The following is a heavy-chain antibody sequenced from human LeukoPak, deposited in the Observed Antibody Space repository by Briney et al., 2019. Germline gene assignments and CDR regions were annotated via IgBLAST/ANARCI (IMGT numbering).Heavy chain of an antibody. CDR1: GGSISSYY. V-gene: IGHV4-59*01. CDR2: IYYSGST. Sequence: SETLSLTCTVSGGSISSYYWSWIRQPPGKGLEWIGYIYYSGSTNYNPSLKSRVTISVDTSKNQFSLKLSSVTAADTAVYYCAGKRWLQPFDYWGQGTLVTVSS. J-gene: IGHJ4*02. CDR3: AGKRWLQPFDY. D-gene: IGHD5-24*01.